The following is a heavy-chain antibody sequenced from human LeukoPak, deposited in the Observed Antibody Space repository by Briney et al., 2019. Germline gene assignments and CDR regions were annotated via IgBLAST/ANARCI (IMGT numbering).Heavy chain of an antibody. D-gene: IGHD6-19*01. CDR1: GYIFTGQD. V-gene: IGHV1-2*02. Sequence: ASVKVSCKASGYIFTGQDMHWVRQAPGQGLEWMGWINPNTGGTHYAQRFQGRVTMTRDTSISTAYMELSSLTPDDTAVYYCASYPRYSSSPPFDYWGREPWSPSPQ. CDR2: INPNTGGT. CDR3: ASYPRYSSSPPFDY. J-gene: IGHJ4*02.